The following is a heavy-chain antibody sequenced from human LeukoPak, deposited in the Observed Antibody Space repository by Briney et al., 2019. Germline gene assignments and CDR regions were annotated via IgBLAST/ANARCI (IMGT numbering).Heavy chain of an antibody. CDR3: ATASTTAYWFDP. J-gene: IGHJ5*02. D-gene: IGHD4-17*01. CDR1: GYTLTELS. V-gene: IGHV1-24*01. Sequence: ASVKVSCKVSGYTLTELSMHWVRQAPGKGLEWMGGFDPEDGETIYAQKFQGRVTTTEDTSTDTAYMELSSLRSEDTAVYYCATASTTAYWFDPWGQGTLVTVSS. CDR2: FDPEDGET.